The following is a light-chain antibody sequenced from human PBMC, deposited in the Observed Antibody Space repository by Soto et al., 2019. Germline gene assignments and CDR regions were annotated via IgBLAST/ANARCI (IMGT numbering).Light chain of an antibody. Sequence: QSALTQPPSASGSPGQSVTISCTGTSSDVGGYNYVSWYQQHPGKAPKFMIYEVNKRPSGVPDRFSGSKSGNTASLTVSGLQAEDEADYYCSSYGGSNNLVFGGGTKLTVL. J-gene: IGLJ2*01. CDR1: SSDVGGYNY. V-gene: IGLV2-8*01. CDR3: SSYGGSNNLV. CDR2: EVN.